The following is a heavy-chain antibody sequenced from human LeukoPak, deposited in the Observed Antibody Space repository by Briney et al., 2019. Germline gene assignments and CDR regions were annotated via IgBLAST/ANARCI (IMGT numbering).Heavy chain of an antibody. Sequence: GGSLRLSSAASGFTFSDYYMSGIRQAPGKGLEWVSYVSSSGSIISYADSVKGRFTISRDNAKNSLYLQMNSLRAEDTAVYYCAREKGTVFDYWGQGALVTISS. D-gene: IGHD4-17*01. CDR3: AREKGTVFDY. V-gene: IGHV3-11*04. CDR1: GFTFSDYY. CDR2: VSSSGSII. J-gene: IGHJ4*02.